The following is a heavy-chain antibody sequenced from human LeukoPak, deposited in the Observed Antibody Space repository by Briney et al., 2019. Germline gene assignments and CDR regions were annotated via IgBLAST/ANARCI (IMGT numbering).Heavy chain of an antibody. J-gene: IGHJ6*03. V-gene: IGHV1-69*05. D-gene: IGHD3-9*01. Sequence: SSVKVSCKASGGTFSSYAISWVRQAPGQGLEWMGGIIPIFGTANYAQKFQGRVTITTDESTSTAYMELSSLRSEDTAVYYCARSGSPYYDILTGRRSGDYYYYYMDVWGKGTTVTVSS. CDR1: GGTFSSYA. CDR3: ARSGSPYYDILTGRRSGDYYYYYMDV. CDR2: IIPIFGTA.